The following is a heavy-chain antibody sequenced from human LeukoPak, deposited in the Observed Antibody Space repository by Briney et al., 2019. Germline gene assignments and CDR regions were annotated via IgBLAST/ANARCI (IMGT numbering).Heavy chain of an antibody. J-gene: IGHJ6*03. D-gene: IGHD3-9*01. Sequence: GGSLRLSCAASGFTFSSYWMSWVRQAPGKGLEWVANIKQDGSEKYYVDSVKGRFTISRDSAKNTLYLQMNSLRAEDTAVYYCAKVMLRLRYFDLLLETPYYMDVWGKGTTVTISS. CDR2: IKQDGSEK. V-gene: IGHV3-7*03. CDR3: AKVMLRLRYFDLLLETPYYMDV. CDR1: GFTFSSYW.